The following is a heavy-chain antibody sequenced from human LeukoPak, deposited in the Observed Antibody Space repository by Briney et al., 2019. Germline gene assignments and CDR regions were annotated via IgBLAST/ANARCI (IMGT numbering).Heavy chain of an antibody. CDR2: VSYSGST. J-gene: IGHJ4*02. CDR1: GGSINSYY. D-gene: IGHD6-19*01. Sequence: SETLSLTCIVSGGSINSYYWSWIRQPPGKGLEWIGYVSYSGSTSYNPSLKSRVTISVDTSKKQFSLKLSSVTATDTALYYCARYARGGWYFDYWGQGTLVTVSS. CDR3: ARYARGGWYFDY. V-gene: IGHV4-59*01.